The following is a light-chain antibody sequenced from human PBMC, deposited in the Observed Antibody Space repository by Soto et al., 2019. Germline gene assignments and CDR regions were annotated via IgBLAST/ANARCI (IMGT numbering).Light chain of an antibody. CDR1: SSNIGAGYD. V-gene: IGLV1-40*01. CDR3: QSTDSSLSGVV. J-gene: IGLJ2*01. CDR2: GNN. Sequence: QAVVTQPPSVSGAPGQRVTISCTGSSSNIGAGYDVHWYQQLPGTAPKLLISGNNNRPSGVPDRFSGSKSGTSASLAITGLQAEDEADYYCQSTDSSLSGVVFGGGTKVTVL.